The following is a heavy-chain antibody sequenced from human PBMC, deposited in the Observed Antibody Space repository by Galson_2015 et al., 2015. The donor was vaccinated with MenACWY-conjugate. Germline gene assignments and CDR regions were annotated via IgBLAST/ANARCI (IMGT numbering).Heavy chain of an antibody. CDR3: TVDRMSGGARWWWNS. J-gene: IGHJ4*02. CDR1: DFTFSNAW. CDR2: IKSKADGETI. D-gene: IGHD2-21*01. Sequence: SLRLSCAVSDFTFSNAWMSWVRQAPGKGLEWVGRIKSKADGETIDYAAPVEGRFTVSRDDSKSTLYLQMNSLKSEDTGVYYCTVDRMSGGARWWWNSWGQGTLVTVSS. V-gene: IGHV3-15*01.